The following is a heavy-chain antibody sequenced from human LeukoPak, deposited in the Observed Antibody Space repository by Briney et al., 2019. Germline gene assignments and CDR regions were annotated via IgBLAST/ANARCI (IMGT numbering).Heavy chain of an antibody. CDR3: ARAMGFWSGYYYFDY. V-gene: IGHV3-74*01. D-gene: IGHD3-3*01. CDR1: GFTFSSYW. J-gene: IGHJ4*02. Sequence: GGSLRLSCAASGFTFSSYWMHWVRQAPGKGLVWVSRINSDGSSTSYADPVKGRFTISRDNAKNTLYLQMNSLRAEDTAVYYCARAMGFWSGYYYFDYWGQGTLVTVSS. CDR2: INSDGSST.